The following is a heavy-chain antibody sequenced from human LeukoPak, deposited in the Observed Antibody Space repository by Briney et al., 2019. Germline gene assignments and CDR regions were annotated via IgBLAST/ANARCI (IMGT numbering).Heavy chain of an antibody. CDR2: IIPIFGTA. D-gene: IGHD2-2*01. CDR3: AGVTMSIVVVPAASYYYMDV. V-gene: IGHV1-69*05. J-gene: IGHJ6*03. CDR1: GGTLSSYA. Sequence: SVKVSCKASGGTLSSYAISWVRQAPGQGLEWMGGIIPIFGTANYAQKFQGRVTITTDESTSTAYMELSSLRSEDTAVYYCAGVTMSIVVVPAASYYYMDVWGKGTTVTVSS.